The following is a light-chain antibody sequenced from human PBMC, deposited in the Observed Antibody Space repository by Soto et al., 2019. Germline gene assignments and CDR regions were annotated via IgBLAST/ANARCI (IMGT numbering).Light chain of an antibody. CDR3: HQYDDGPYT. CDR1: QGVSSN. Sequence: IVMTQSPATLSLSPGERATLSCRASQGVSSNVAWYQQIPGQTPRLLIYGASTRATGIPVRFSGSGSGTEFTLTISSLQSEDFAVYYCHQYDDGPYTFGQGTKVDIK. J-gene: IGKJ2*01. V-gene: IGKV3-15*01. CDR2: GAS.